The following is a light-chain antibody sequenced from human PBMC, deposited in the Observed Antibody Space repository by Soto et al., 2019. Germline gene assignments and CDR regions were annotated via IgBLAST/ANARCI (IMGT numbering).Light chain of an antibody. J-gene: IGLJ2*01. V-gene: IGLV2-8*01. Sequence: QSALTQPRSVSGSPGQSVTISCTGTSSDVGAYKYVSWYQQHPGKAPKLLIYEVTKRPSGVPDRFSGSKSGNTASLTVSGLQAEDEADYYCSSYAGSSNYVVFGGGTQLTVL. CDR1: SSDVGAYKY. CDR3: SSYAGSSNYVV. CDR2: EVT.